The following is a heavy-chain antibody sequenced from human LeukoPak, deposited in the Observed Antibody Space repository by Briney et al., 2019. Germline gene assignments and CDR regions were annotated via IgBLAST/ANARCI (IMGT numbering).Heavy chain of an antibody. CDR2: IYYSGST. Sequence: SETLSLTCTVSGGSISSYYWSWIRQPPGKGLEWIGYIYYSGSTNYTPSLKSRVTISVDTSKNQFSLKLSSVTAADTAVYYCARVIYGDYPNDAFDIWGQGTMVTVSS. J-gene: IGHJ3*02. D-gene: IGHD4-17*01. CDR3: ARVIYGDYPNDAFDI. V-gene: IGHV4-59*01. CDR1: GGSISSYY.